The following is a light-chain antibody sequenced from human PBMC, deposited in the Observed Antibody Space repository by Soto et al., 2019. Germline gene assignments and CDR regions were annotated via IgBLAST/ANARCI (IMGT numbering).Light chain of an antibody. CDR1: SSNIAAGHD. V-gene: IGLV1-40*01. Sequence: QSVLTQPPSVSGAPGRRVTISCTGSSSNIAAGHDVHWYQQVPGTAPKLLIYGNNNRPSGVPARFSGSKSGDSASLAITGAQAEDEADYYCQSYDNGLRVFGGGTQLTVL. J-gene: IGLJ2*01. CDR3: QSYDNGLRV. CDR2: GNN.